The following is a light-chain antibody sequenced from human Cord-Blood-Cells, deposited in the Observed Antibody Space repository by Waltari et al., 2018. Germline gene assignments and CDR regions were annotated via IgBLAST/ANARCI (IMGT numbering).Light chain of an antibody. CDR3: QQYNSLTWT. CDR1: QSISSW. V-gene: IGKV1-5*01. Sequence: DIQMTQSPSTLPASVGDRVTITCRASQSISSWLAWYQQKPGKAPKLLVNDASSLESGVPSRFSGSGSGTEFTLTISSLQPDDFATYYCQQYNSLTWTFGQGTKVEIK. CDR2: DAS. J-gene: IGKJ1*01.